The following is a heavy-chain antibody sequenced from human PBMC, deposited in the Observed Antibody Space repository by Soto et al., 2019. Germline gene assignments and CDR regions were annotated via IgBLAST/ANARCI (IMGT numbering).Heavy chain of an antibody. J-gene: IGHJ2*01. V-gene: IGHV4-59*01. D-gene: IGHD3-3*01. Sequence: SETLSLTCTVSGGSISSYYWSWIRQPPGKGLEWIGYIYYSGSTNYNPSLKSRVTISVDTSKNQFSLKLSSVTAADTAVYYCARDQDDFWSGYPSDWYFDLWGRGTLVTVSS. CDR1: GGSISSYY. CDR3: ARDQDDFWSGYPSDWYFDL. CDR2: IYYSGST.